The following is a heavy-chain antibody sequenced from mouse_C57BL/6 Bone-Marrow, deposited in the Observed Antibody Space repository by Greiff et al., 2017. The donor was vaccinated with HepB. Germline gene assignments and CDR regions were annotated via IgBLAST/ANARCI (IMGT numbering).Heavy chain of an antibody. Sequence: EVQGVESGGGLVQPGGSLKLSCAASGFTFSDYYMYWVRQTPEKRLEWVAYISNGGGSTYYPDTVKGRFTISRDNAKNTLYLQMSRLKSENTAMYYCALGSYWGKGTTLTVSS. J-gene: IGHJ2*01. CDR3: ALGSY. CDR1: GFTFSDYY. D-gene: IGHD4-1*01. V-gene: IGHV5-12*01. CDR2: ISNGGGST.